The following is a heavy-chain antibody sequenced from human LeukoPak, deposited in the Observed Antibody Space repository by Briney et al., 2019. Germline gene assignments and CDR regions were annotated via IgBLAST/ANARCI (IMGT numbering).Heavy chain of an antibody. CDR1: GDSVSSNSAA. Sequence: SQTLSLTCAISGDSVSSNSAAWNWIRQSPSRGLEWLVRTYYRSKWYNGYAVSVKGRIAINPDTSKNQFSLQLNSVTPEDTAVYYCARAKGRSPLFDYWGQGTLVTVSS. CDR3: ARAKGRSPLFDY. J-gene: IGHJ4*02. V-gene: IGHV6-1*01. D-gene: IGHD6-13*01. CDR2: TYYRSKWYN.